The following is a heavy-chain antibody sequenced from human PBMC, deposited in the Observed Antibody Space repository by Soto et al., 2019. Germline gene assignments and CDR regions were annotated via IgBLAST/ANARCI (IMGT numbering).Heavy chain of an antibody. CDR2: IYYSGTT. Sequence: SETLSLTCTVPGGSISTGDSYWSWIRQPPGKGLEWIGYIYYSGTTYYTPSLKSRVNIAVDTSKNQFSLKLSSVTAADTAVYYCARGPPRIYFDYWGQGTLVTVS. V-gene: IGHV4-30-4*01. CDR1: GGSISTGDSY. CDR3: ARGPPRIYFDY. D-gene: IGHD2-15*01. J-gene: IGHJ4*02.